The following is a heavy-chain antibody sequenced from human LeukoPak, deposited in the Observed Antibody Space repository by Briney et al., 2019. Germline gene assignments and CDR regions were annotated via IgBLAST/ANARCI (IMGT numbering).Heavy chain of an antibody. CDR2: INAGNGNT. CDR1: GYTFTSYA. CDR3: ARGFLSGGYYFDY. D-gene: IGHD3-3*01. J-gene: IGHJ4*02. Sequence: SVKVSCKASGYTFTSYAMHWVRQAPGQRLEWMGWINAGNGNTKYSQKFQGRVTITRDTSASTAYMELSSLRSEDTAVYYCARGFLSGGYYFDYWGQGTLVTVSS. V-gene: IGHV1-3*01.